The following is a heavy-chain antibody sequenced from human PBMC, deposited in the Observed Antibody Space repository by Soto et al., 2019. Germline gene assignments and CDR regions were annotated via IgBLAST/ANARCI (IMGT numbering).Heavy chain of an antibody. D-gene: IGHD6-13*01. CDR2: ISGSGGST. J-gene: IGHJ4*02. CDR3: ARGFSAGKGSPPDF. Sequence: GGSLRLSCAASGFTFSSFAMSWVRQAAGKGLDWVSAISGSGGSTYSADSVKGRFTISRDNSKNTLYLQMSSLRAEDTAVYYCARGFSAGKGSPPDFGGQGSLVTV. V-gene: IGHV3-23*01. CDR1: GFTFSSFA.